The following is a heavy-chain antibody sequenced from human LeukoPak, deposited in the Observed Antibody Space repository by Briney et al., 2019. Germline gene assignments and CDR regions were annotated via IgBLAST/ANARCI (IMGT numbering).Heavy chain of an antibody. CDR2: IYYSGST. J-gene: IGHJ4*02. V-gene: IGHV4-59*01. D-gene: IGHD5-24*01. Sequence: SETLSLTCTVSGGSIITYYWSWIRQPPGKGLEWIGYIYYSGSTNYNPSLKSRVTISVDTSKNHFSLKLTSVTAADTAVYYCARGAGTKEMAFGHWGQGTLVTVSS. CDR1: GGSIITYY. CDR3: ARGAGTKEMAFGH.